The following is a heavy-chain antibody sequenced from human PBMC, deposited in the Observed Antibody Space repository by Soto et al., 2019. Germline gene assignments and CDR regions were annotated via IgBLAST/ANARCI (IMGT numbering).Heavy chain of an antibody. J-gene: IGHJ4*02. CDR3: ATIKTRDGGALYYFDY. CDR1: GGSISAYS. V-gene: IGHV4-59*01. Sequence: SETLSLTCTVSGGSISAYSCSWIRQPPGKGLEWIGYIHYTGSTNYNPSLKTRVTISVDTSKNHCSLRLSSVTAADTAVYFCATIKTRDGGALYYFDYWGQGILVTVSS. CDR2: IHYTGST. D-gene: IGHD4-17*01.